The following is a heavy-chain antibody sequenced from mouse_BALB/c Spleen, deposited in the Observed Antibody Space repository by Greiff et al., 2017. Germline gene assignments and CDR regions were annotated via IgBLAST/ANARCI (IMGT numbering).Heavy chain of an antibody. D-gene: IGHD1-1*02. J-gene: IGHJ2*01. CDR3: ARGGGYFDY. V-gene: IGHV3-2*02. Sequence: EVKLVESGPGLVKPSQSLSLTCTVTGYSITSDYAWNWIRQFPGNKLEWMGYISYSGSTSYNPSLKSRISITRDTSKNQFFLQLNSVTTEDTATYYCARGGGYFDYGGQGTTLTVSS. CDR2: ISYSGST. CDR1: GYSITSDYA.